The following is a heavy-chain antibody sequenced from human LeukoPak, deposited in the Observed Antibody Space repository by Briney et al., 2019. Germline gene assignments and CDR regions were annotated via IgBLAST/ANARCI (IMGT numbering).Heavy chain of an antibody. CDR1: GGSISSYY. Sequence: SETLSLTCTVSGGSISSYYWSWVRQPPGKGLEWIGEIYHSGSTNYNPSLKSRVTISVDKSKNQFSLKLSSATAADTAVYYCARSPEEVGATQDWGQGTLVTVSS. J-gene: IGHJ4*02. V-gene: IGHV4-4*02. CDR3: ARSPEEVGATQD. CDR2: IYHSGST. D-gene: IGHD1-26*01.